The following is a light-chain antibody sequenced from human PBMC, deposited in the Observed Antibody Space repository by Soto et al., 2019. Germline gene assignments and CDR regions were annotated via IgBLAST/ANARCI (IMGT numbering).Light chain of an antibody. Sequence: EIVLTQSPATLCLSPGERATLSCRASQSVSSSYLAWYQQKPGQAPRLLIYGASSRATGIPDRFSGTGSGTDFTLTISRLEPEDFAVYYCQQYDSSPKTFGQGTKVDI. CDR1: QSVSSSY. CDR3: QQYDSSPKT. V-gene: IGKV3-20*01. CDR2: GAS. J-gene: IGKJ1*01.